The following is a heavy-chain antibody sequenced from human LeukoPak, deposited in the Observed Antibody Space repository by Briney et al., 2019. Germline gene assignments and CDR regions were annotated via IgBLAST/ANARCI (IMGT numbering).Heavy chain of an antibody. CDR2: IKQDESEK. V-gene: IGHV3-7*01. Sequence: GGSLRLSCAASGFTFSNYWMSWVRQAPGKGLEWVANIKQDESEKYYVDSVKGRFTISRDNAKNSLYLQMNSLRAEDTAIYYCARDWITYSSRWYVSAFDYWSQGTLVTVSS. D-gene: IGHD6-13*01. CDR3: ARDWITYSSRWYVSAFDY. CDR1: GFTFSNYW. J-gene: IGHJ4*02.